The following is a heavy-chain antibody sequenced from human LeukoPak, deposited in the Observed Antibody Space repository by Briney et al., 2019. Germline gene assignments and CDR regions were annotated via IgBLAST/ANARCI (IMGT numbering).Heavy chain of an antibody. J-gene: IGHJ5*02. CDR1: GGSISSYS. V-gene: IGHV4-59*01. D-gene: IGHD1-7*01. CDR2: IHYNWSP. CDR3: ARGQNWNSNRGFDP. Sequence: PSETLSLTCTVSGGSISSYSWSWIRQPPGKGLEWIGYIHYNWSPNYNPSLKSRVTISVDTSKNQFSLKLSSVTAADTAVYYCARGQNWNSNRGFDPWGQGTLVTVSS.